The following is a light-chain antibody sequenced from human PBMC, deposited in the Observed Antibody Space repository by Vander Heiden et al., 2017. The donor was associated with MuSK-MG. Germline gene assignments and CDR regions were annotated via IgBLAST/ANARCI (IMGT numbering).Light chain of an antibody. J-gene: IGLJ3*02. Sequence: SVVAGQTARITCGGNNIGSKSVHWYQQKPGQAPVLGCYDDSDRPSGIPERFSVQKEGNTGNLPVSGVQAGDQAVSCSKMQDSRSHYWVFGGGTKLTVL. CDR3: KMQDSRSHYWV. V-gene: IGLV3-21*02. CDR1: NIGSKS. CDR2: DDS.